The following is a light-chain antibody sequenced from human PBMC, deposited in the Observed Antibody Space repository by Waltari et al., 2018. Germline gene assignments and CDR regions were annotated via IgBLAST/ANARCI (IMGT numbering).Light chain of an antibody. J-gene: IGKJ3*01. Sequence: EIVLTQSPGPLSFSPGARATPPCRASQSVSSSYLAWYQQKPGQTPRRLIYGASSRATGIPDRFSGSGSGTDFTLTISRLEPEDFAVYYCQQYGSSPPTFGPGTKVDIK. CDR3: QQYGSSPPT. V-gene: IGKV3-20*01. CDR1: QSVSSSY. CDR2: GAS.